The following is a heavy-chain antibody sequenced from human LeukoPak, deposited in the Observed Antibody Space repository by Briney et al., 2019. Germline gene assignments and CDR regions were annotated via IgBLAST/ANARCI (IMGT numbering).Heavy chain of an antibody. D-gene: IGHD2-2*01. Sequence: SGGSLRLSCAASGFTVSSNYMSWVRRAPGKGLEWVSVIYSGGSTYYADSVKGRFTISRDNSKNTLHLQMNSLRADDTAVYYCAKDRYCSSTSCGLFDPWGQGTLVTVSS. J-gene: IGHJ5*02. CDR1: GFTVSSNY. CDR3: AKDRYCSSTSCGLFDP. V-gene: IGHV3-53*01. CDR2: IYSGGST.